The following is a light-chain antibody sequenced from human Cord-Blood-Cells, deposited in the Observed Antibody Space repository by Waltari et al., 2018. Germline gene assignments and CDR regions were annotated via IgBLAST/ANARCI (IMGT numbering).Light chain of an antibody. CDR3: QQYGSSPLIT. Sequence: ELVLTQSPGSLSLSPGERATLPFRASQSVSSSYLAWYQQKPGQAPRLLIYGASSRATGIPDRFSGSGSGTDFTLTISRLEPEDFAVYYCQQYGSSPLITFGQGTRLEIK. J-gene: IGKJ5*01. CDR2: GAS. CDR1: QSVSSSY. V-gene: IGKV3-20*01.